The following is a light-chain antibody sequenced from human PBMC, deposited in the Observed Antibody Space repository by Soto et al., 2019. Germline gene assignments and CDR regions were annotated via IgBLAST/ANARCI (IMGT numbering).Light chain of an antibody. J-gene: IGLJ1*01. CDR3: CSYTRTTNPYF. V-gene: IGLV2-14*01. Sequence: QSALTQPASVSGSPGQSITISCTGTSSDIGVYYYVPWYQQRPGKARKLMIYEVRYRPSGVSNRFSGSQSGNTASLTISGLQAEDEAVYYCCSYTRTTNPYFFGSGTKV. CDR2: EVR. CDR1: SSDIGVYYY.